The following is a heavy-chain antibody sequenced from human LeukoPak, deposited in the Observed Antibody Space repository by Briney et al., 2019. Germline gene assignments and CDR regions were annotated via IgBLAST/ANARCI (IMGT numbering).Heavy chain of an antibody. D-gene: IGHD2-2*02. Sequence: SETLSLTCTVSGGSISSGSYYWSWIRQPAGKGLEWIGRIYTSGSTNYNPSLKSRVTISVDTSKNQFSLKLSSVTAADTAVYYCARELGYCSSASCYSYYYYYYMDVWGKGTTVTVSS. J-gene: IGHJ6*03. CDR3: ARELGYCSSASCYSYYYYYYMDV. CDR2: IYTSGST. CDR1: GGSISSGSYY. V-gene: IGHV4-61*02.